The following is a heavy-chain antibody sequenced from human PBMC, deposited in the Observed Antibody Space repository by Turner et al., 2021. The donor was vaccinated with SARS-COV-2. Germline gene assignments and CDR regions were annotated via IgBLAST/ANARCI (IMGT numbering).Heavy chain of an antibody. V-gene: IGHV4-31*03. D-gene: IGHD1-26*01. CDR3: ARDGMVVGAFDI. CDR2: IYYSGNT. J-gene: IGHJ3*02. Sequence: QVQLQESGPGLVKPSQTLSLTCSFSGGSISSGGYYWSWIRQHPGKGLEWIGYIYYSGNTYDNPSLKSRVTISVETSKNQFSLRLNSVTAADTAVYYCARDGMVVGAFDIWGQGTMVTVSS. CDR1: GGSISSGGYY.